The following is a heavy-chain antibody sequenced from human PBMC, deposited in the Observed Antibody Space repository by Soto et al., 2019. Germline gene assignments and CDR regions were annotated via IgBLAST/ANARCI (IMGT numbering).Heavy chain of an antibody. D-gene: IGHD2-2*02. CDR2: ISSSGSTI. V-gene: IGHV3-48*03. Sequence: GSLRLSCAASGFTFSSYEMNWVRQAPGKGLEWVSYISSSGSTIYYADSVKGRFTISRDNAKNSLYLQMNSLRAEDTAVYYCASGVAVPAAIRQWFDPWGQGTLVTVS. CDR1: GFTFSSYE. J-gene: IGHJ5*02. CDR3: ASGVAVPAAIRQWFDP.